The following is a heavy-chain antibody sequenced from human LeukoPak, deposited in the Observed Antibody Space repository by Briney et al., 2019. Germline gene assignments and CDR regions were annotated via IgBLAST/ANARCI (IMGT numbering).Heavy chain of an antibody. D-gene: IGHD3-9*01. CDR3: ARSILTGITVNPFEY. CDR2: IIPLFGRT. J-gene: IGHJ4*02. Sequence: SVKVSCKASGGTFNSNVISWVRQAPGQGLEWMGGIIPLFGRTNYAQKFQGRVTVTADESTSTAYLELSSLRSGDTAVYYCARSILTGITVNPFEYWGQGTLVTVSS. CDR1: GGTFNSNV. V-gene: IGHV1-69*13.